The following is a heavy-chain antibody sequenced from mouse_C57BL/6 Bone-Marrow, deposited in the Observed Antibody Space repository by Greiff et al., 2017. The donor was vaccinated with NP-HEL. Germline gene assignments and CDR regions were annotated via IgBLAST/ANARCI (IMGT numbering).Heavy chain of an antibody. J-gene: IGHJ1*03. D-gene: IGHD1-1*01. CDR1: GFTFSSYA. Sequence: EVKVEESGGGLVKPGGSLKLSCAASGFTFSSYAMSWVRQTPEKRLEWVATISDGGSYTYYPDNVKGRFTISRDNAKNNLYLQMSHLKSEDTAMYYCARDTPITTVWYFDVWGTGTTVTVSS. CDR3: ARDTPITTVWYFDV. CDR2: ISDGGSYT. V-gene: IGHV5-4*01.